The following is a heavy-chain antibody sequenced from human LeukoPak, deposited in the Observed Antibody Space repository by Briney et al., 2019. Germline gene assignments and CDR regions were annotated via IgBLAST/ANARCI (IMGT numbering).Heavy chain of an antibody. Sequence: GSSVKVSCKASGGTFSSYAISWVRQAPGQGLEWMGGIIPIFGTANYAQKFQGRVTITTDESTSTAHMELSSLRSEDTAVYYCAREQGNFGVVNTWFDPWGQGTLVTVSS. CDR3: AREQGNFGVVNTWFDP. D-gene: IGHD3-3*01. J-gene: IGHJ5*02. CDR1: GGTFSSYA. V-gene: IGHV1-69*05. CDR2: IIPIFGTA.